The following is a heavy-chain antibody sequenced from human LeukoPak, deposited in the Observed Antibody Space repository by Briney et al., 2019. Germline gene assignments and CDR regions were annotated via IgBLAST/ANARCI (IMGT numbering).Heavy chain of an antibody. CDR3: AREGDYGSGSNYMDV. CDR1: GYTFTSFD. J-gene: IGHJ6*03. CDR2: MNPNSGNT. D-gene: IGHD3-10*01. V-gene: IGHV1-8*01. Sequence: GASVKVSCKASGYTFTSFDMNWVRQATGQGLEWMGWMNPNSGNTGCAQKFQGRVTMTRNTSISTAYMELSSLRSEDTAVYYCAREGDYGSGSNYMDVWGKGTTVTISS.